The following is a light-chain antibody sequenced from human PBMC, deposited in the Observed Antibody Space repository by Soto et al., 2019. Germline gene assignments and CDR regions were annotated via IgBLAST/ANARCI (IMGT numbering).Light chain of an antibody. CDR2: GAS. V-gene: IGKV3-15*01. CDR1: QSISDT. CDR3: HQYDNWPKT. J-gene: IGKJ5*01. Sequence: EIVMTQSPATLSVSPGGRATLSCRASQSISDTLAWYQQKPGQAPRLLIYGASTRATGIPARFSGSGSGTEFTLTISSLQSEDFAVYYCHQYDNWPKTFGQGTRLEIK.